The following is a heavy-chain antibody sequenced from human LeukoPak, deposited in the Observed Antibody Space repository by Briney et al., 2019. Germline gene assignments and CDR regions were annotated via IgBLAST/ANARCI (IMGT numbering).Heavy chain of an antibody. CDR1: GGTFSSYA. D-gene: IGHD5-18*01. CDR2: IIPIFGTA. J-gene: IGHJ3*02. CDR3: ARDQRIQLQFRAFDI. Sequence: ASVKVSCKASGGTFSSYAISWVRQAPGQGLEWMGGIIPIFGTANYAQRFQGRVTITADESTSTAYMELSSLRSEDTAVYYCARDQRIQLQFRAFDIWGQGTMVTVSS. V-gene: IGHV1-69*13.